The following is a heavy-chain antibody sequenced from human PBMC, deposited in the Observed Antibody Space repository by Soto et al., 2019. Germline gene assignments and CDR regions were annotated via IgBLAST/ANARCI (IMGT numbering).Heavy chain of an antibody. V-gene: IGHV4-39*01. CDR2: FYYGGTT. Sequence: SETLSLTCTVSGDSISSDSYYWGWIRQPPGKGLEWIGSFYYGGTTYYKPSLKSRVTIFVDTSKNQFSLKLRSVTAADTAVYYCARQRRLDAFDIWGQGTMVTVSS. D-gene: IGHD6-25*01. J-gene: IGHJ3*02. CDR3: ARQRRLDAFDI. CDR1: GDSISSDSYY.